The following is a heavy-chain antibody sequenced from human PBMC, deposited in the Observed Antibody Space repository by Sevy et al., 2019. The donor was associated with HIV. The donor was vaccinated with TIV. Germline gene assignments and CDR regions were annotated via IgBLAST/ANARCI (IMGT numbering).Heavy chain of an antibody. J-gene: IGHJ4*02. CDR1: GKSLTAFS. CDR2: FDPEDRET. CDR3: ATTKDYYETSGSPFDY. D-gene: IGHD3-22*01. Sequence: ASVKVSCKVSGKSLTAFSMHWVRQAPGKGLEWMGSFDPEDRETIYAQKLQGRLTMTEDTSTDTAYMELSRLRSEDTAVYYCATTKDYYETSGSPFDYWGQGTLVTVSS. V-gene: IGHV1-24*01.